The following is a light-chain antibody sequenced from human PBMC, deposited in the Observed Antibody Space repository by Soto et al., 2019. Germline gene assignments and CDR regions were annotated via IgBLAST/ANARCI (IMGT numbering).Light chain of an antibody. Sequence: EIVLTQSPGTLSLSPGERATLSCRTSQSVSSSYLAWYQQKPGQAPRLLIYAASTRATGIPDRFSGSGSGTDFTLTISRLEPEDFAVYYCQQYATSPPRYIFGQGTKLEIK. J-gene: IGKJ2*01. CDR3: QQYATSPPRYI. V-gene: IGKV3-20*01. CDR1: QSVSSSY. CDR2: AAS.